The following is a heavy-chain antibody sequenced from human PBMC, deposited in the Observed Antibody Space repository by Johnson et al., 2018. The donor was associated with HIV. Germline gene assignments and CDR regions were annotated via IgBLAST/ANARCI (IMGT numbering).Heavy chain of an antibody. CDR1: GFSFSTYD. D-gene: IGHD2-2*01. J-gene: IGHJ3*02. V-gene: IGHV3-30*02. Sequence: QVQLVESGGGVVQPGGSLRLSFAASGFSFSTYDVHWVRQAPGTGLEWVAFIRYDGNNKFYADSVKGRFTISRDNAKNTLYLQMNSLRAEDTAVYYCAKDPGDCSSTSCYAFDIWGQGTMVTVSS. CDR2: IRYDGNNK. CDR3: AKDPGDCSSTSCYAFDI.